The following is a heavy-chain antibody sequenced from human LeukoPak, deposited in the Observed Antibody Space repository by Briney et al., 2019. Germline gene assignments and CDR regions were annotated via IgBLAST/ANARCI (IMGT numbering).Heavy chain of an antibody. CDR3: ARGGDFWRPKYYYYGMDV. V-gene: IGHV4-34*01. D-gene: IGHD3-3*01. CDR2: INHSGST. CDR1: GGSFSGYY. J-gene: IGHJ6*02. Sequence: SETLSLTCAVYGGSFSGYYWSWIRQPPGKGLEWIGEINHSGSTNYNPSLKSRVTISVDTSKNQFSLKLSSVTAADTAVYYCARGGDFWRPKYYYYGMDVWGQGTTVTVSS.